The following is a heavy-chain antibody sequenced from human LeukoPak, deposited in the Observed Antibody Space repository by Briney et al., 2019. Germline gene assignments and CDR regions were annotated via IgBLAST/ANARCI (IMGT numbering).Heavy chain of an antibody. V-gene: IGHV3-23*01. CDR3: AKDRRYGSGSLPTSFDY. CDR1: GFTFSSYA. J-gene: IGHJ4*02. CDR2: ISGSGGST. Sequence: PGGSLRLSCAASGFTFSSYAMSWVRQAPGKGLEWVSGISGSGGSTYYADSVKGRFTISRDNPKNTLYLQMNSLRAEDTAVYYCAKDRRYGSGSLPTSFDYWGQGTLVTVSS. D-gene: IGHD3-10*01.